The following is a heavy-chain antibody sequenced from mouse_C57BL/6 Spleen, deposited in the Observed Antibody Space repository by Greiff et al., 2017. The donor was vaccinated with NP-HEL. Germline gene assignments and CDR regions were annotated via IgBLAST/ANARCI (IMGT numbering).Heavy chain of an antibody. CDR2: ISYSGST. CDR1: GYSITSGYD. J-gene: IGHJ1*03. D-gene: IGHD1-1*01. V-gene: IGHV3-1*01. Sequence: EVQPKESGPGMVKPSQSLSLTCTVTGYSITSGYDWHWIRHFPGNKLEWMGYISYSGSTNYNPSLKSRISITHDTSKNHFFLKLNSVTTEDTATYYCARERSITTVPWYFDVWGTGTTVTVSS. CDR3: ARERSITTVPWYFDV.